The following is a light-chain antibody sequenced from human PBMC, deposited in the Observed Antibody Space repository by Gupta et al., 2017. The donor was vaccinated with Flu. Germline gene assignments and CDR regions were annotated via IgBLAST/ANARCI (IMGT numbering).Light chain of an antibody. CDR3: GAWDSSLCAFV. CDR1: GSNIGNNY. V-gene: IGLV1-51*01. Sequence: QSVLTHPPSGSAAPGQKATIPCSGGGSNIGNNYFSWYQQRPGTAPNVLIYDNNNRPSGIPDRFSSAKSGTSAALGITGRQTGDEADYYCGAWDSSLCAFVFGTGTKVTVL. J-gene: IGLJ1*01. CDR2: DNN.